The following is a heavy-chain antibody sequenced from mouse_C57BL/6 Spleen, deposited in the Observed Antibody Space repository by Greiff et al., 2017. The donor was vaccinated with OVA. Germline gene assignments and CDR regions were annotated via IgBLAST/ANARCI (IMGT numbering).Heavy chain of an antibody. D-gene: IGHD2-3*01. CDR3: AREMDHGGFAY. J-gene: IGHJ3*01. V-gene: IGHV1-54*01. CDR1: GYAFTNYL. CDR2: INPGSGGP. Sequence: QVQLQQSGAELVRPGTSVKVSCKASGYAFTNYLIEWVKQRPGQGLEWIGVINPGSGGPNYNEKFKGKATLTADKASSTAYMQLSSLTSEDSAVYFCAREMDHGGFAYWGQGTLVTVSA.